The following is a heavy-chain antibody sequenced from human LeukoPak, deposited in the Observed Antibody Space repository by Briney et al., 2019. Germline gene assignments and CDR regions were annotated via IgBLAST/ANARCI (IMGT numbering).Heavy chain of an antibody. CDR3: ATTVTTLFDY. J-gene: IGHJ4*02. CDR1: GFTVSSNY. CDR2: IYTSGGT. D-gene: IGHD4-17*01. Sequence: GGSLRLSCAASGFTVSSNYMSWVRQAPGKGLEWVSVIYTSGGTFYADSVKGRFTISRDKSKNTLYLQMNSLRAEDTAVYYCATTVTTLFDYWGQGTLVTVSS. V-gene: IGHV3-66*02.